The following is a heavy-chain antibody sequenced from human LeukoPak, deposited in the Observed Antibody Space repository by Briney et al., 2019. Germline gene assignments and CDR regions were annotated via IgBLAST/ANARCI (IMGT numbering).Heavy chain of an antibody. D-gene: IGHD3-9*01. CDR2: ISAYNGNT. CDR3: ARLWYFDWLSEGTLGY. CDR1: GDTFTSYG. J-gene: IGHJ4*02. V-gene: IGHV1-18*01. Sequence: ASVKVSCKASGDTFTSYGISWVRHAPGQGLEWMGWISAYNGNTHYAQKLQGRVTLTTDTPTSTPYMELRSLRSDDTPAYNSARLWYFDWLSEGTLGYWGQGTLVTVSS.